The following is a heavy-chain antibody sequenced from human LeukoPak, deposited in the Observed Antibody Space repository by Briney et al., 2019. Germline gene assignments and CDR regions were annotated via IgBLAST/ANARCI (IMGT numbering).Heavy chain of an antibody. V-gene: IGHV3-30*02. Sequence: GGSLRLSCAASGFTFSSYGMHWVRQAPGKGLEWVAFIRYDGSNKYYADSVKGRFTISRDNSKNTLYLQMNSLRAEDTAVYYCAKDTKTGTTSPWFDPWGQGTLVTVSS. CDR3: AKDTKTGTTSPWFDP. J-gene: IGHJ5*02. CDR2: IRYDGSNK. CDR1: GFTFSSYG. D-gene: IGHD1-7*01.